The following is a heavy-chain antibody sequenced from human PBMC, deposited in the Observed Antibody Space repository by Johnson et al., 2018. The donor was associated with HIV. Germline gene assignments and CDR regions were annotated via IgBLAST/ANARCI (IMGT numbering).Heavy chain of an antibody. CDR1: GFTFSSYC. Sequence: QVQLVESGGGVVQPGRSLRLSCAASGFTFSSYCLHWVRQAPGKGLEWVAVISYDGSNEYFADSVKGRFTISRDNSTHTLYLQMNSLRSEDTAVYYCARDRRLSLYYYDSSGYYRPDAFDIWGQGTMVTVSS. CDR2: ISYDGSNE. CDR3: ARDRRLSLYYYDSSGYYRPDAFDI. J-gene: IGHJ3*02. D-gene: IGHD3-22*01. V-gene: IGHV3-30*03.